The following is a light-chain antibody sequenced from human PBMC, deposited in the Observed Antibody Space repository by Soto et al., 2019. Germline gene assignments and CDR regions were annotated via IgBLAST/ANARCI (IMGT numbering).Light chain of an antibody. V-gene: IGKV3-15*01. Sequence: EIVLTQSPDTLSVSPGETATLSCRASQSVRSNLAWFQQKPGQTPRLLIYAASTRAAGIPARFSATGSGTEFTLTISSLQSEDFTVYYCQQYNNWPPWTFGQGTKVDIK. J-gene: IGKJ1*01. CDR3: QQYNNWPPWT. CDR2: AAS. CDR1: QSVRSN.